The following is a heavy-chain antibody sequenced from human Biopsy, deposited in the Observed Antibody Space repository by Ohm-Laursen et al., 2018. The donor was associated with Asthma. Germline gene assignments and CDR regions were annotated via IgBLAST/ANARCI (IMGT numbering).Heavy chain of an antibody. D-gene: IGHD5-18*01. CDR2: ISSSSSTI. CDR3: ARFKRGYSYGYAGVFDY. Sequence: SLRLSCAASGFTFSSYSMNWVRQAPGKGLEWVSYISSSSSTIYYADSVKGRFTISRDNAKNSLYLQMNSLRDEDTAVYYCARFKRGYSYGYAGVFDYWGQGTLVTVFS. J-gene: IGHJ4*02. V-gene: IGHV3-48*02. CDR1: GFTFSSYS.